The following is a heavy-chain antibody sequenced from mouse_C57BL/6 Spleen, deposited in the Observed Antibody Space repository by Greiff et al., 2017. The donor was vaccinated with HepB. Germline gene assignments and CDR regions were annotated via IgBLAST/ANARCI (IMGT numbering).Heavy chain of an antibody. CDR3: ARRDLLEDAMDY. V-gene: IGHV5-17*01. CDR1: GFTFSDYG. Sequence: DVQLVESGGGLVKPGGSLKLSCAASGFTFSDYGMHWVRQAPEKGLEWVAYISSGSSTIYYADTVKGRFTISRDNAKNTLFLQMTSLRSEDTAMYYCARRDLLEDAMDYWGQGTSVTVSS. CDR2: ISSGSSTI. D-gene: IGHD2-14*01. J-gene: IGHJ4*01.